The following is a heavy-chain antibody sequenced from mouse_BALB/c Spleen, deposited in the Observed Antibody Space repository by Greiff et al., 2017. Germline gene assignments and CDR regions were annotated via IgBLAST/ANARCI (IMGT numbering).Heavy chain of an antibody. Sequence: EVKVVESGGGLVQPGGSLKLSCAASGFTFSSYGMSWVRQTPDKRLELVATINSNGGSTYYPDSVKGRFTISRDNAKNTLYLQMSSLKSEDTAMYYCAREDGNFYAMDYWGQGTSVTVSS. J-gene: IGHJ4*01. CDR2: INSNGGST. CDR1: GFTFSSYG. V-gene: IGHV5-6-3*01. D-gene: IGHD2-1*01. CDR3: AREDGNFYAMDY.